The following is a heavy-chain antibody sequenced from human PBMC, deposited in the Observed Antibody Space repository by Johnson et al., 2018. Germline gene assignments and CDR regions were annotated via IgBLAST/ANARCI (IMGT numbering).Heavy chain of an antibody. CDR1: GFTFSSYR. CDR2: IRSSGSPI. D-gene: IGHD5-24*01. Sequence: VQLVESGGGLVKPGGSLRLSCAASGFTFSSYRMNWVRQAPGKGLEWVSSIRSSGSPIYYADSVKGRFTISSDNTKNSLYLQMNSLRAEDTAVYYCAKDAGEMATTFQHWGQCTLVTVSS. J-gene: IGHJ1*01. V-gene: IGHV3-21*04. CDR3: AKDAGEMATTFQH.